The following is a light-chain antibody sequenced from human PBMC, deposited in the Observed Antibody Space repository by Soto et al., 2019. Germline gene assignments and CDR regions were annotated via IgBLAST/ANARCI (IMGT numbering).Light chain of an antibody. J-gene: IGLJ1*01. Sequence: QSVLTQPASVSGSPGQSITISCTATSSDVGSFNYVSWYQHHPGKAPKLMIYEVTSRPSGVSNRSSGSKSGNTASLTISGLQAEDEADYYCVSYATSTTLYVFGSGTKLTVL. CDR2: EVT. V-gene: IGLV2-14*01. CDR1: SSDVGSFNY. CDR3: VSYATSTTLYV.